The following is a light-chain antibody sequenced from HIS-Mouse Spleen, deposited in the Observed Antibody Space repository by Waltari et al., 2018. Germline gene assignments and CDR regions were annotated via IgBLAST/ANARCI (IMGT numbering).Light chain of an antibody. CDR2: EDS. J-gene: IGLJ2*01. CDR1: ALPKKY. Sequence: SYELTQPPSVSVSPGQTARITCSGDALPKKYAYWYQQKSGQAPVLVIDEDSKRPSGMPERVSGSSSGTMATLTISGAQVEDEADYYCYSTDSSGNHRVFGGGTKLTVL. CDR3: YSTDSSGNHRV. V-gene: IGLV3-10*01.